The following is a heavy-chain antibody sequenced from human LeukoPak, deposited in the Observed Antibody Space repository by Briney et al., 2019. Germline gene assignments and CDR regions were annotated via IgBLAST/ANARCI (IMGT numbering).Heavy chain of an antibody. J-gene: IGHJ4*02. V-gene: IGHV4-39*07. D-gene: IGHD6-13*01. CDR3: ARDLSAAGSGSLDY. CDR1: GGSVSSSRYY. Sequence: SETLSLTCTVSGGSVSSSRYYWGWIRQPPGKGLEWIGRIYYSGSTYYNPSLKSRVTISVDTSKNQFSLKLSSVTAADTAVYYCARDLSAAGSGSLDYWGQGTLVTVSS. CDR2: IYYSGST.